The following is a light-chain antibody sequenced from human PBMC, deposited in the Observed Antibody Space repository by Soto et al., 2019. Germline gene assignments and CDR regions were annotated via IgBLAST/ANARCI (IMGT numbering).Light chain of an antibody. Sequence: QSALTQPASVSGSPGQSITISCTGTCSDVGSYNLVSWYQEHPGKAPKLMIYEGSKRPSGVSNRFSGSKSGNTASLTISGLQADDEADYYCCSYAGINTFVVFGGGTKLTVL. CDR3: CSYAGINTFVV. CDR1: CSDVGSYNL. V-gene: IGLV2-23*03. J-gene: IGLJ2*01. CDR2: EGS.